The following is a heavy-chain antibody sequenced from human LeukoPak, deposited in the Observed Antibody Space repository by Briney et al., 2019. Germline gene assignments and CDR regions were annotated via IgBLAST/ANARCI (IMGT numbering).Heavy chain of an antibody. J-gene: IGHJ4*02. CDR3: ARYERIVVVTAIDPNALDY. V-gene: IGHV1-18*01. CDR1: GYTFTSYG. D-gene: IGHD2-21*02. CDR2: ISAYNGNT. Sequence: ASVKVSCKASGYTFTSYGISWVRQAPGQGLEWMGWISAYNGNTNYAQKLQGRVTMTTDTSTSTAYMELRSLRSDDTAVYYCARYERIVVVTAIDPNALDYWGQGTLVTVSS.